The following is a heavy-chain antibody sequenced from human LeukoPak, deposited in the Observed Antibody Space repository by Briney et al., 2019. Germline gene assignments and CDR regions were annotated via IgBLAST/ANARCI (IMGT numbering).Heavy chain of an antibody. Sequence: ASVNVSCKASGYTFTSYDINWVRQATGQGLEWMGIINPSGGSTSYAQKFQGRVTMTRDTSTSTVYMELSSLRSEDTAVYYCAREASNDRSGPPFDYWGQGTLVTVSS. J-gene: IGHJ4*02. CDR1: GYTFTSYD. CDR2: INPSGGST. CDR3: AREASNDRSGPPFDY. V-gene: IGHV1-46*01. D-gene: IGHD3-22*01.